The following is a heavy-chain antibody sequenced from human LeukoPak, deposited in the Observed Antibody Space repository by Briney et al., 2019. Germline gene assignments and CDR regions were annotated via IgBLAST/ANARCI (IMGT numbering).Heavy chain of an antibody. J-gene: IGHJ3*02. V-gene: IGHV3-7*03. D-gene: IGHD1-14*01. CDR3: ARGLTGMHAFDI. Sequence: GVSLRPSCAASGFTFSNYWMHRVRQAPGKGLEWVANIKQDGSEKYYVGSVKGRFSISRDNARNSVYLQMNSLRAEDTAVYYCARGLTGMHAFDIWGQGTMVTVSS. CDR2: IKQDGSEK. CDR1: GFTFSNYW.